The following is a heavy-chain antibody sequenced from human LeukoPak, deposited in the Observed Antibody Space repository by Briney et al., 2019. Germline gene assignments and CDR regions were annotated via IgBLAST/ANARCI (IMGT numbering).Heavy chain of an antibody. V-gene: IGHV3-7*01. J-gene: IGHJ4*02. Sequence: PGGSLRLSCAASGFTFSSYWMSWVRQAPGKGLEWVANIKQDGSEKYYVDSVKGRFTISRDNAKNSLYLQMNSLRAEDTAVYYCARAFDVNPIVLMVYAPRVYFDYWGQGTLVTVSS. CDR2: IKQDGSEK. CDR1: GFTFSSYW. CDR3: ARAFDVNPIVLMVYAPRVYFDY. D-gene: IGHD2-8*01.